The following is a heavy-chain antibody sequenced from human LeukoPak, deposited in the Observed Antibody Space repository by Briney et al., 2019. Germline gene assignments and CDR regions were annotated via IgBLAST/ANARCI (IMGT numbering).Heavy chain of an antibody. CDR3: ARKAGDL. J-gene: IGHJ5*02. CDR2: IYYSGGI. V-gene: IGHV4-59*01. Sequence: SETLSLTCTVSGASISNYFWSWIRQPPGKGLEWIGYIYYSGGIDYNPSLKGRVTIAVDTSKNQFSLKLNSVTAADTAIYYCARKAGDLWGQGTLVTVSS. CDR1: GASISNYF.